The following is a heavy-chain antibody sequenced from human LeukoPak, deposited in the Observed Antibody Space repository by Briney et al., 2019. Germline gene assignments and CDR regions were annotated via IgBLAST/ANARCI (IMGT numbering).Heavy chain of an antibody. D-gene: IGHD6-19*01. CDR3: ARDGKGAVSLFDY. Sequence: SETLSLTCTVSGGSISTYYWGWIRQPPGKGLEYIGYIYYTGSTNYNPSLKSRVTISVDTSKNQFSLKLSSVTAAGTAVYYCARDGKGAVSLFDYWGQGTLVTVSS. CDR1: GGSISTYY. V-gene: IGHV4-59*01. J-gene: IGHJ4*02. CDR2: IYYTGST.